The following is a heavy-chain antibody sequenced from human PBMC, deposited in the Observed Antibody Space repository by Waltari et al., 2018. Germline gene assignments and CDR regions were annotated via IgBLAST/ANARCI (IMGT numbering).Heavy chain of an antibody. D-gene: IGHD6-6*01. V-gene: IGHV3-23*04. CDR2: ICCIRVIT. CDR3: AKTSGGYYYYYFYMGV. Sequence: EVQRVESGGGWVQPGGSLRLSCAASGFTFSSYAMSWVRQAPGKCLAWVSAICCIRVITYYADSLKGRFTISRDNSNNTLYLQMNSLRAEDTSVYYCAKTSGGYYYYYFYMGVWGQGTTVTFSS. J-gene: IGHJ6*03. CDR1: GFTFSSYA.